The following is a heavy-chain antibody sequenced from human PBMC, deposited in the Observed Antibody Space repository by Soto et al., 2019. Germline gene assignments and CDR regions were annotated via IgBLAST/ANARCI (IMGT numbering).Heavy chain of an antibody. J-gene: IGHJ5*02. CDR2: INHSGST. CDR1: GGSFSGYY. Sequence: QVQLQQWGAGLLKPSETLSLTCAVYGGSFSGYYWSRIRQPPGKGLEWIGEINHSGSTNYNPSLKSRVTISVDTSKNQFSLKLSSVTAADTAVYYCARKEGCSGGSCYSPQAWFDPWGQGTLVTVSS. V-gene: IGHV4-34*01. CDR3: ARKEGCSGGSCYSPQAWFDP. D-gene: IGHD2-15*01.